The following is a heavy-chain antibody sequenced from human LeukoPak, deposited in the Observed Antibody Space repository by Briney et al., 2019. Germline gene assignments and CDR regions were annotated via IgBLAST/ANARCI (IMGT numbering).Heavy chain of an antibody. J-gene: IGHJ6*03. CDR2: INPIGGST. CDR1: GYTFTSYY. D-gene: IGHD2-2*01. Sequence: ASVKVSCKASGYTFTSYYMHWVRQAPGQGLEWMGIINPIGGSTSYAQKFQGRVTMTRDTSTSTVYMELSSLRSEDTAVYYCARDHRYCSSTSCRHYYYYYMDVWGKGTTVTVSS. V-gene: IGHV1-46*01. CDR3: ARDHRYCSSTSCRHYYYYYMDV.